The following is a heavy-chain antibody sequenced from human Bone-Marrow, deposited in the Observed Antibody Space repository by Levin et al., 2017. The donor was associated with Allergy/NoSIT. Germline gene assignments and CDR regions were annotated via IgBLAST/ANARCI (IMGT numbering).Heavy chain of an antibody. CDR2: INPSDGST. Sequence: GASVKVSCKASGYTFTTYDVHWVRQAPGQGLEWMGIINPSDGSTTYAQNFQGRVTMTRDTSTSTLYMELSSLRSEDTAVYYCARVWCSGGSCSTFFDYWGQGTLVTVSS. V-gene: IGHV1-46*01. CDR1: GYTFTTYD. D-gene: IGHD2-15*01. J-gene: IGHJ4*02. CDR3: ARVWCSGGSCSTFFDY.